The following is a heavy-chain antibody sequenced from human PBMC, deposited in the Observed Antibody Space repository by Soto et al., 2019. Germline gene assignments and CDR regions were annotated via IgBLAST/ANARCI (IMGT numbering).Heavy chain of an antibody. CDR1: GFTFDIYA. V-gene: IGHV3-9*01. CDR2: ISWNSGTR. Sequence: EVQVVDSGGGLVQPGRSLRLSCAASGFTFDIYAMHWVRQAPGKGLEWVSSISWNSGTRGYADSVKGRFTISRDNAKNSLYLQMDSLRTEDTAFYYCAKELGGYSYGYELDHWGQGTLVAVSS. CDR3: AKELGGYSYGYELDH. D-gene: IGHD5-18*01. J-gene: IGHJ4*02.